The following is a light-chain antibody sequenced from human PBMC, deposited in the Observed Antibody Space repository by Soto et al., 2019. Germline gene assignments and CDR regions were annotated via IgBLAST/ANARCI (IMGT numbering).Light chain of an antibody. J-gene: IGKJ4*02. V-gene: IGKV1-5*03. CDR3: EQYNSYRLT. CDR1: QSISSW. Sequence: DIQTTQYPSTLSASVGDRVTITCRASQSISSWLAWYQQKPGKAPKLLIYKASSLESGVPSRFSGSGSGTEFTLTISSLQPDDFATYYCEQYNSYRLTFGGVTKVDIK. CDR2: KAS.